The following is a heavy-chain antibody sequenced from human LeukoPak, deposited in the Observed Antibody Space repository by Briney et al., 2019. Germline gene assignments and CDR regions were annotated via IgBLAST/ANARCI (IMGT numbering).Heavy chain of an antibody. D-gene: IGHD2/OR15-2a*01. Sequence: GGTLRLSCAASGFTFSSYGMSWVRQAPGKGLEWVSAISGSGGSTYYADSVKGRFTISRDNSKNTLYLQMNSLRAEDTALYYCAKGLWAEYFQHWGQGTLVTVSS. CDR2: ISGSGGST. J-gene: IGHJ1*01. CDR3: AKGLWAEYFQH. CDR1: GFTFSSYG. V-gene: IGHV3-23*01.